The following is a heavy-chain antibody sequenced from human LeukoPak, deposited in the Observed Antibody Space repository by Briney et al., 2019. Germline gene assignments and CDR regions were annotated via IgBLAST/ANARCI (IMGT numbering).Heavy chain of an antibody. Sequence: SETLSLTCTVSGGSICSGDYYWSWIRQPPGKGLEWIGYIYYSGSTYYNPSLKSRVTISIDTSKNQFSLQLRSVTAADTAVYYCARVKVRGSGGVTIFGVVIFDSWGQGTLVTVSS. D-gene: IGHD3-3*01. CDR3: ARVKVRGSGGVTIFGVVIFDS. CDR1: GGSICSGDYY. V-gene: IGHV4-30-4*08. J-gene: IGHJ4*02. CDR2: IYYSGST.